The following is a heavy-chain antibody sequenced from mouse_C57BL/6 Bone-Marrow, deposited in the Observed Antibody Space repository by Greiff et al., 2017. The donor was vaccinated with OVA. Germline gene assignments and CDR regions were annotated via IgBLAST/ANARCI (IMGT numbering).Heavy chain of an antibody. Sequence: EVMLVESGGDLVKPGGSLKLSCAASGFTFSSYGMSWVRQTPDKRLEWVATISSGGSYTYYPDSVKGRFTISRDNAKNTLYLQMSSLKSEDTAMYYCARLTFFAYWGQGTLVTVSA. V-gene: IGHV5-6*01. D-gene: IGHD2-13*01. CDR1: GFTFSSYG. J-gene: IGHJ3*01. CDR3: ARLTFFAY. CDR2: ISSGGSYT.